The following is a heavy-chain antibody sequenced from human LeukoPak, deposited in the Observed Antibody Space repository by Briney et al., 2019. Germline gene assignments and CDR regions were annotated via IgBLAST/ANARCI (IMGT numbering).Heavy chain of an antibody. J-gene: IGHJ3*02. CDR3: ARPIAAARPGTFDI. CDR2: IYYSGFT. Sequence: SETLSLTCTVSGGSISSYYWSWIRQPPGKGLEWIGYIYYSGFTNYNPSLKSRVTISVDTSKNQFSLNLSSVTAADTAVYYCARPIAAARPGTFDIWGQGTMVTVSS. V-gene: IGHV4-59*08. CDR1: GGSISSYY. D-gene: IGHD6-13*01.